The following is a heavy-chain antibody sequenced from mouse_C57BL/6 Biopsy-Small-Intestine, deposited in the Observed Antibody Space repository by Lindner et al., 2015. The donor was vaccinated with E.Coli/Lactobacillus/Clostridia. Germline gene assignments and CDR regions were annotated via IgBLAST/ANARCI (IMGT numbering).Heavy chain of an antibody. CDR3: ARSTPERREDY. D-gene: IGHD1-1*01. CDR1: GYAFTNYF. J-gene: IGHJ2*01. CDR2: INPGSGGT. Sequence: VQLQESGAELVRPGTSVKVSCKASGYAFTNYFIEWVKQRPGRGLEWIGVINPGSGGTNYNEKFKGKATLTADKSSSTAYIQLSSLTSEDSAVYFCARSTPERREDYWGQGTTLTVSS. V-gene: IGHV1-54*01.